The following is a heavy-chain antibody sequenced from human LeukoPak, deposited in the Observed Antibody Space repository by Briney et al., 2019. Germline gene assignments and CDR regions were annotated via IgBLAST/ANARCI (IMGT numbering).Heavy chain of an antibody. D-gene: IGHD3-22*01. CDR3: AGDSLGYYYDSSGSTLDY. CDR1: GFTFSSYW. Sequence: GGSLTLSCAASGFTFSSYWMSCLRHAPGKRLEGVANIKQAGSENYYVDSVEGRLTISRGHGKNSLYMQMNRLRAEGTAVYFCAGDSLGYYYDSSGSTLDYWGQGTLVTVSS. V-gene: IGHV3-7*01. J-gene: IGHJ4*02. CDR2: IKQAGSEN.